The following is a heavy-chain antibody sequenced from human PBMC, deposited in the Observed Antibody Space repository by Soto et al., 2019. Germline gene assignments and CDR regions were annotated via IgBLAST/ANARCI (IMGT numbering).Heavy chain of an antibody. D-gene: IGHD4-17*01. J-gene: IGHJ4*02. CDR1: GFTFSSYW. V-gene: IGHV3-74*01. Sequence: EVQLVESGGGLVQPGGSLRLSCAASGFTFSSYWMHWVRQAPGKGLVWVSRINSDGSSTSYADSVKGRFTSSRDNAKNTLYRQMNGLRAEDTAVYYCARDDTTVTALQMAYWGQGTLVTVSS. CDR2: INSDGSST. CDR3: ARDDTTVTALQMAY.